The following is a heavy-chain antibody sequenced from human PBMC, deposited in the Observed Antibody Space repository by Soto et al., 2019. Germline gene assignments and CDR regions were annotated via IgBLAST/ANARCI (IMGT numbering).Heavy chain of an antibody. J-gene: IGHJ6*02. D-gene: IGHD5-12*01. CDR1: GYSFTSYW. CDR3: ARQEMATIGLYGMDV. V-gene: IGHV5-51*01. CDR2: IYPGDSDT. Sequence: HGESLKISCKGSGYSFTSYWIGWVRQMPGKGLEWMGIIYPGDSDTRYSPSFQGQVTISADKSISTAYLQWSSLKASDTAMYYCARQEMATIGLYGMDVWGQGTTVTVSS.